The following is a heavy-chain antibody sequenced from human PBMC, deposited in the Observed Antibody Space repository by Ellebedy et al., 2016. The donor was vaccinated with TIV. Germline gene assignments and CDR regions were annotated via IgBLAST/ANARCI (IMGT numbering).Heavy chain of an antibody. D-gene: IGHD5-12*01. CDR3: ARDSGYDSMEVS. CDR1: GYTFTSYD. CDR2: ISVYNGNT. J-gene: IGHJ5*02. V-gene: IGHV1-18*04. Sequence: AASVQVSCKASGYTFTSYDISWVRQAPGQGLEWMGWISVYNGNTNYAQKLQGRVTMTTDTSTSTAYMELTSLRSDDTAVYYCARDSGYDSMEVSWGQGTLVTVSS.